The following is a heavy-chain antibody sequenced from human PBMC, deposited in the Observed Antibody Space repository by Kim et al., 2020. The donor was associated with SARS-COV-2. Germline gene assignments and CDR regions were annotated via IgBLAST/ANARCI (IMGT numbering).Heavy chain of an antibody. D-gene: IGHD3-10*01. J-gene: IGHJ4*02. CDR3: AKDAMVRGVISRQQVYYFDY. V-gene: IGHV3-23*01. Sequence: GGSLRLSCAASGFTFSSYAMSWVRQAPGKGLEWVSAISGSGGSTYYADSVKGRFTISRDNSKNTLYLQMNSLRAEDTAVYYCAKDAMVRGVISRQQVYYFDYWGQETLVTVSS. CDR2: ISGSGGST. CDR1: GFTFSSYA.